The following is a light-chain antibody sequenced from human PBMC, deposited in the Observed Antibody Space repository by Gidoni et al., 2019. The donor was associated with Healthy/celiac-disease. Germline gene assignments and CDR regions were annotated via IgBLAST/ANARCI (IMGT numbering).Light chain of an antibody. V-gene: IGLV7-43*01. CDR2: STS. J-gene: IGLJ2*01. Sequence: QTVVTQEHSLTVSPGGTVTLPCASSTGAVTSGYYPNWFQQKPGQAPRAMIYSTSYKHSLTPARFSGSLLGGSAALPLSGVQPEVEAEYYCLLYYGGARVFGGGTKLTVL. CDR3: LLYYGGARV. CDR1: TGAVTSGYY.